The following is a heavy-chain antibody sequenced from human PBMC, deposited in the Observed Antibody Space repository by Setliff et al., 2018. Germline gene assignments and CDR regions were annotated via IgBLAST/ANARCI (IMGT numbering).Heavy chain of an antibody. CDR3: TVYNTGSSKDHY. CDR1: GGSISSHY. J-gene: IGHJ4*02. Sequence: LSLTCTVSGGSISSHYWSWIRQPPGKGLEWIGSIYYSGSTNYNPSLKSRVTISVDTSKNQFSLKLSSVTAADTALYYCTVYNTGSSKDHYWGQGTPVTVSS. CDR2: IYYSGST. D-gene: IGHD2-8*02. V-gene: IGHV4-59*11.